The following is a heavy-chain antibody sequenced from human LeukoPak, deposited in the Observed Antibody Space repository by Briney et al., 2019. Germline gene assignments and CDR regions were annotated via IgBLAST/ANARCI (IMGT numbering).Heavy chain of an antibody. Sequence: GGSLRLSCAASGFTFSNYWMHWVRQAPGKGLVWVSRINSDGINTSYADSVKGRFTISRDNAKNTLNLQMNSLRAEDTAVYYCARDISQDYDTSDNWFDPRGQGTLVTVSS. CDR2: INSDGINT. CDR3: ARDISQDYDTSDNWFDP. V-gene: IGHV3-74*01. J-gene: IGHJ5*02. D-gene: IGHD3-22*01. CDR1: GFTFSNYW.